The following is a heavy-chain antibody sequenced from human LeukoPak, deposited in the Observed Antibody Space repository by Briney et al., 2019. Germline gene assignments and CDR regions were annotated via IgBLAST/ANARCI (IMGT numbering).Heavy chain of an antibody. CDR2: ISGSGSTI. V-gene: IGHV3-48*03. Sequence: GGSLRLSCAASGFTFSSYEMNGVRQAPGKGLEWVSYISGSGSTIYYADSVRGRFTISRDNSKNTLYLQMNSLRAEDTAVYYCARDDGSYSRSPGFDYWGQGTLVTVSS. CDR1: GFTFSSYE. CDR3: ARDDGSYSRSPGFDY. J-gene: IGHJ4*02. D-gene: IGHD1-26*01.